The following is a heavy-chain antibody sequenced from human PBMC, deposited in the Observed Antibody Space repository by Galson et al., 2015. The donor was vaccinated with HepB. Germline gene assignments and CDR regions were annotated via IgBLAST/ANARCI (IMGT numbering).Heavy chain of an antibody. CDR2: IKSKTGGGTT. J-gene: IGHJ4*02. D-gene: IGHD2/OR15-2a*01. CDR3: ATELLEYADDH. V-gene: IGHV3-15*01. CDR1: GFTFINAW. Sequence: SLRLSCAASGFTFINAWMSWVRQAPGKGLEWVGRIKSKTGGGTTDYAAHIKDRFTISRDDSRNTVSLQMDSLKAEDTAVYYCATELLEYADDHWGRGTLVTVSS.